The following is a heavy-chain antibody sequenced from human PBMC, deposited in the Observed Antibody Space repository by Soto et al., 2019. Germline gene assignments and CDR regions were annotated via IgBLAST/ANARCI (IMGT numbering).Heavy chain of an antibody. V-gene: IGHV1-18*01. CDR3: ARDSPPPRE. CDR1: GYTFTSYG. CDR2: ISAYNGNT. J-gene: IGHJ4*02. Sequence: QVQLVQSGAEVKKPGASVKVSCKASGYTFTSYGISWVRQAPGQGLEWMGWISAYNGNTNYAQKLQGRVTMTTNTSTNTADMALRSLRSDDTSVYYGARDSPPPREWGQGTLVTVSS.